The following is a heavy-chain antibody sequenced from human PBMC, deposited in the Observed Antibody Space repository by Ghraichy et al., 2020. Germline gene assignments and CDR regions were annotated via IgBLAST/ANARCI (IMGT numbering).Heavy chain of an antibody. CDR3: ARGVRVGIRMPPDSYYFDY. CDR1: GGSISSYY. J-gene: IGHJ4*02. D-gene: IGHD1-14*01. V-gene: IGHV4-59*01. Sequence: SETLSLTCTVSGGSISSYYWSWIRQPPGKGLEWIGYIYYSGSTNYNPSLKSRVTISVDTSKNQFSLKLSSVTAADTAVYYCARGVRVGIRMPPDSYYFDYWGQGTLVTVSS. CDR2: IYYSGST.